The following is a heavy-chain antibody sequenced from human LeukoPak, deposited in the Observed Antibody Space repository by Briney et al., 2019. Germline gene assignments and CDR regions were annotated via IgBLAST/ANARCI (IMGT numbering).Heavy chain of an antibody. J-gene: IGHJ3*01. CDR2: IGASGAGT. CDR1: GFTFSTYA. Sequence: GGSLRLSCTASGFTFSTYAMTWVRQAPGKGLDWVSGIGASGAGTYYADSAKGRFTVSRDNSKNTLYLQMSSLRADDTAVYFCAKRPRDSSGYYLGAFDGWGQGTTVTVS. V-gene: IGHV3-23*01. D-gene: IGHD3-22*01. CDR3: AKRPRDSSGYYLGAFDG.